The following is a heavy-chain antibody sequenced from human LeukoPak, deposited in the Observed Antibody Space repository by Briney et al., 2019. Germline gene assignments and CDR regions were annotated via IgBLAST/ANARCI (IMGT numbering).Heavy chain of an antibody. CDR1: GGSISSGDYY. Sequence: SDTLSLTRTVSGGSISSGDYYWSWIRQPPGKGLEWIGYIYYSGSTYYNPSLKSRVTISVDTSKNQFSLKLSSVTAADTAVYYCAREWSGYYTPYYYYYMYVWVKGTTVTVSS. D-gene: IGHD3-3*01. CDR2: IYYSGST. CDR3: AREWSGYYTPYYYYYMYV. J-gene: IGHJ6*03. V-gene: IGHV4-30-4*02.